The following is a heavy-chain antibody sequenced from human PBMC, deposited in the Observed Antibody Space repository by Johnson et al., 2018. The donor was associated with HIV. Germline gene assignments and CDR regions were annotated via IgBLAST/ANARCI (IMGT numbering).Heavy chain of an antibody. J-gene: IGHJ3*02. Sequence: VQLVEAGGGVARPGGSLRLSCEASGFTFDDYGMTWVRQPPGKGLEWVSGINWNGGSTGYVDSVKGRFTISRDNAKNSLYLQLNSLRVEDTAIYYCARAQLLADDAFNNWGQGTMVTVSS. CDR3: ARAQLLADDAFNN. CDR1: GFTFDDYG. D-gene: IGHD6-6*01. CDR2: INWNGGST. V-gene: IGHV3-20*04.